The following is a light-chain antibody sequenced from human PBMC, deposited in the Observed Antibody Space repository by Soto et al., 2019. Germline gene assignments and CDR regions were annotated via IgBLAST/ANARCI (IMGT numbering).Light chain of an antibody. CDR3: QKYNIAPSWT. CDR1: QSISSY. V-gene: IGKV1-39*01. J-gene: IGKJ1*01. Sequence: DIQMTQSASSLSASLGDRVSIPCRASQSISSYLNWYQQKPGKAPKLLIYAASSLQSGVPSRFSGSGSGTDFTPTISSLQPEDVATYYCQKYNIAPSWTFGQGTKVDIK. CDR2: AAS.